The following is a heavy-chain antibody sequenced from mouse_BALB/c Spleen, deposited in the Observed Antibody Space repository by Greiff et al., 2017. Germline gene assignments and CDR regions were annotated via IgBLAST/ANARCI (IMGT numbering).Heavy chain of an antibody. D-gene: IGHD1-1*01. J-gene: IGHJ3*01. V-gene: IGHV5-6*01. Sequence: EVKLVESGGDLVKPGGSLKLSCAASGFTFSSYGMSWVRQTPDKRLEWVATISSGGSYTYYPDSVKGRFTISRDNAKNTLYLQMSSLKSEDTAMYYCARHPEDYLPGWFAYWGQGTLVTVSA. CDR1: GFTFSSYG. CDR2: ISSGGSYT. CDR3: ARHPEDYLPGWFAY.